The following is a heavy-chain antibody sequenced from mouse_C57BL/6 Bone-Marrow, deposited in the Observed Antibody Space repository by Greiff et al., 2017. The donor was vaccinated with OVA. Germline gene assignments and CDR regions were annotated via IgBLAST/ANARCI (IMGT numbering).Heavy chain of an antibody. V-gene: IGHV1-22*01. CDR1: GYTFTDYN. D-gene: IGHD2-3*01. Sequence: EVKLVESGPELVKPGASVKMSCKASGYTFTDYNMHWVKQSHGKSLEWIGYINPNNGGTSYNQKFKGKATLTVNKSSSTAYIELRSLTSEDSAVXYFAADGYYDYWGQGTTLTVSS. CDR2: INPNNGGT. CDR3: AADGYYDY. J-gene: IGHJ2*01.